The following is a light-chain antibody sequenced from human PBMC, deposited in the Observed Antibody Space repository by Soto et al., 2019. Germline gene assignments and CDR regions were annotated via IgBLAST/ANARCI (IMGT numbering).Light chain of an antibody. CDR3: QSYDNSLSGHVV. CDR2: DNN. V-gene: IGLV1-40*01. J-gene: IGLJ2*01. Sequence: QSVLTQPPSVSGAPGQRVTISCTGSSSNLGALYDVNWYQQLPGTAPKLLIYDNNNRPSGVPDRFSGSKSGTSASLAITGLQAEDEADYYCQSYDNSLSGHVVFGGGTKLTVL. CDR1: SSNLGALYD.